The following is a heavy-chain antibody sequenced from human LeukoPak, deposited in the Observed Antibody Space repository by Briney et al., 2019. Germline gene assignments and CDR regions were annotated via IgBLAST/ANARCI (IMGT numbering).Heavy chain of an antibody. J-gene: IGHJ4*02. CDR2: INPNSDGI. D-gene: IGHD6-13*01. Sequence: ASVKVSCKASGYTFSDYFIHWVRQAPGQGLEWMGWINPNSDGINNYAHKFQGRVTMTRDTSISTAYMELSGLTSDDTAVYYCARDLRGGRAAGMLAYWGQGTLVTVSS. V-gene: IGHV1-2*07. CDR3: ARDLRGGRAAGMLAY. CDR1: GYTFSDYF.